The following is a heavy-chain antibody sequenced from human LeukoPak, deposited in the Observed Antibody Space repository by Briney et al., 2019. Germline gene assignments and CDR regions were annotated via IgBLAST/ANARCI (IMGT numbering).Heavy chain of an antibody. J-gene: IGHJ4*02. Sequence: PSETLSLTCTVSGDSISNYYWSWIRQPPGKALEWVGYVHFSGSTNYNPSLKSRVTISVDTSNNQFSLKLNSVPAADTAVYYCARGKATTYYYDSSGYYYWDWGQGTLVTVSS. D-gene: IGHD3-22*01. CDR2: VHFSGST. CDR3: ARGKATTYYYDSSGYYYWD. CDR1: GDSISNYY. V-gene: IGHV4-59*08.